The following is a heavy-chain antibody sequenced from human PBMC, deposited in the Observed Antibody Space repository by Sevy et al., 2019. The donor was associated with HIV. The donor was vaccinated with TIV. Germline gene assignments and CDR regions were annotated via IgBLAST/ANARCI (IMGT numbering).Heavy chain of an antibody. CDR1: GYSLNSYD. V-gene: IGHV1-8*01. D-gene: IGHD2-2*01. CDR3: ARADLDSTTFFYYYGLVV. Sequence: ASVKVSCKASGYSLNSYDINWVRQATGQGLEWMGWMNPDSGRRGYAPKFQGRVTMTTDTSKGTAYMELRGLRSDDSAVYYCARADLDSTTFFYYYGLVVWGQGTTVTVSS. CDR2: MNPDSGRR. J-gene: IGHJ6*02.